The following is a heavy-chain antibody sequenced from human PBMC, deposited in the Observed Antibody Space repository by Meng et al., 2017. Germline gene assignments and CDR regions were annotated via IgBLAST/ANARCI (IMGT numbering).Heavy chain of an antibody. V-gene: IGHV1-69*01. CDR3: AREIAAAYCGGDCYL. Sequence: QVELVQSWADVKKPGSSVKVSCKASGGTFSSYAISWVRQAPGQGLEWMGGIIPIFGTANYAQKFQGRVTITADESTSTTYMELSSLRSEDTAVYYCAREIAAAYCGGDCYLWGQGTLVTVSS. J-gene: IGHJ5*02. CDR1: GGTFSSYA. CDR2: IIPIFGTA. D-gene: IGHD2-21*02.